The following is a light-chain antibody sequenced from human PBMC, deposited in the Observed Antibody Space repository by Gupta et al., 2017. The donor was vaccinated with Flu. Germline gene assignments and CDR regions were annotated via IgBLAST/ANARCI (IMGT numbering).Light chain of an antibody. Sequence: RVTISCSGSSSNIGSKTVNWYQQLPGTAPKLLIYNNDHRPSGVPDRFSGSKSGTSAPLAISGLQSEDEADYYCAAWDASLNGVLFGGGTNLTVL. J-gene: IGLJ2*01. CDR2: NND. V-gene: IGLV1-44*01. CDR1: SSNIGSKT. CDR3: AAWDASLNGVL.